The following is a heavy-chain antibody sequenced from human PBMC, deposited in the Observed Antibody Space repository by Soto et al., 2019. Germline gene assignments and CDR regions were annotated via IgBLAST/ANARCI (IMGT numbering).Heavy chain of an antibody. CDR1: GGSFSGYY. V-gene: IGHV4-34*01. J-gene: IGHJ4*02. CDR3: ASLGVYCSSTSCYREGYYFDY. CDR2: IKHSGST. Sequence: SETLSLTCAVYGGSFSGYYWSWIRQPPGKGAGWIGEIKHSGSTDYNPSLKSRVTISVDTSKDQFSLKLSSVTAADTAVYYCASLGVYCSSTSCYREGYYFDYWGQGTRVTVSS. D-gene: IGHD2-2*02.